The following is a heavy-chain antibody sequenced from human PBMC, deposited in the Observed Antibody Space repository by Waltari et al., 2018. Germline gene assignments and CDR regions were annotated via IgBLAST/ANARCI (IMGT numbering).Heavy chain of an antibody. Sequence: QVQLQESGPGLVKPSETLSLTCTVSGGSISSYYWSWIRQPPGKGLEWIGYIYYSGSTNYNPSLKSRVTISLDTSKNQFSLNLSSVTAADTAVYYCARASGYDFWSGYLTDFDYWGQGTLVTVSS. CDR2: IYYSGST. CDR1: GGSISSYY. J-gene: IGHJ4*02. CDR3: ARASGYDFWSGYLTDFDY. D-gene: IGHD3-3*01. V-gene: IGHV4-59*01.